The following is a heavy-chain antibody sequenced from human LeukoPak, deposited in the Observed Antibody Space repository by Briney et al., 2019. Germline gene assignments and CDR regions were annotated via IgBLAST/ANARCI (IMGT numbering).Heavy chain of an antibody. Sequence: SQTRSLTCTVSGGSISSGSYYWSWIRQPAGKGLEWIGRIYTSGSTNYNPSLKSRVTISVDTSKNQFSLKLSSVTAADTAVYYCARERGAVAGFSFDYWGQGTLVTVSS. CDR1: GGSISSGSYY. V-gene: IGHV4-61*02. J-gene: IGHJ4*02. CDR2: IYTSGST. CDR3: ARERGAVAGFSFDY. D-gene: IGHD6-19*01.